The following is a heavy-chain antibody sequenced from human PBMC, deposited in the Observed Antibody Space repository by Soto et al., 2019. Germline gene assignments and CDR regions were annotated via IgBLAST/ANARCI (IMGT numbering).Heavy chain of an antibody. V-gene: IGHV4-31*03. D-gene: IGHD3-16*01. J-gene: IGHJ5*02. Sequence: QVQLQESGPGLVKPSQTLSLTCTVSGGSISSGGYYWSWIRQHPGKGLEWIGYIYYSGSTYYNPSHKSRVTISVDTSKNQYSLKLCSVIAADTAVYYCARVGGINWFDPWGQGTLVTVSS. CDR1: GGSISSGGYY. CDR2: IYYSGST. CDR3: ARVGGINWFDP.